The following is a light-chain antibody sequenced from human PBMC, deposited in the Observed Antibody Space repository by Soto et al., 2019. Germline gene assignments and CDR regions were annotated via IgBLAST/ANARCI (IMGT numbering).Light chain of an antibody. CDR1: QGVSSY. V-gene: IGKV1-8*01. J-gene: IGKJ5*01. Sequence: AILMTQSPSSFSASTGDRVTITCRASQGVSSYLAWYQQKPGKALKLLIYAASTWRSGVPSRFSGSGSGTDFTFTISRLQPEDIATYYCQQYENLPTFGQGTRLEIK. CDR3: QQYENLPT. CDR2: AAS.